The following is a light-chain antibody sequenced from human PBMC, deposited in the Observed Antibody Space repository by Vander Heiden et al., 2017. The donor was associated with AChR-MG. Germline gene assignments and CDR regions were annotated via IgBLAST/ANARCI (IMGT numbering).Light chain of an antibody. CDR3: QSKESTLSGPNNYV. V-gene: IGLV1-40*01. CDR1: SANIGANYE. Sequence: QSVLTQPPPVSGAPGPRVTLPCTGSSANIGANYEVHWYQQPPGTAPKRLIYNNINRPAGVPDRFSASKSGTSASLAITGLRAEDEADYYCQSKESTLSGPNNYVFGTGTKVTVL. J-gene: IGLJ1*01. CDR2: NNI.